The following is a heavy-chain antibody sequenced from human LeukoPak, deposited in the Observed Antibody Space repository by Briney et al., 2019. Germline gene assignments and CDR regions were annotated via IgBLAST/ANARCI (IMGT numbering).Heavy chain of an antibody. CDR2: IWYDGSNK. V-gene: IGHV3-33*01. J-gene: IGHJ4*02. D-gene: IGHD3-22*01. CDR3: ARDRYYDSSGSPFYYFDY. Sequence: PGGSLRLSCAASGFTFSNYGMHWVRQAPGKGLEWVAVIWYDGSNKYYADSVKGRFTISRDNSKNTLYLQMNSLRAEDTAVYYCARDRYYDSSGSPFYYFDYWGQGTLVTVSS. CDR1: GFTFSNYG.